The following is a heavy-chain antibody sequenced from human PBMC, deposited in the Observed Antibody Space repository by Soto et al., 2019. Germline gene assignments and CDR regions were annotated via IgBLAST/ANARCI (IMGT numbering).Heavy chain of an antibody. D-gene: IGHD3-22*01. CDR2: ISYDGNNK. Sequence: QVQLVESGGGVVQPGRSLRLSCEASGFTFRNNGMHWVRQVPGKGLEWVAVISYDGNNKYYADSVKGRFTISRDISKNTVYLQMNNLRTEDTAMYYYAKGGSGNYLTYYYYYGMDVWGLGTTVTVSS. V-gene: IGHV3-30*18. CDR1: GFTFRNNG. J-gene: IGHJ6*02. CDR3: AKGGSGNYLTYYYYYGMDV.